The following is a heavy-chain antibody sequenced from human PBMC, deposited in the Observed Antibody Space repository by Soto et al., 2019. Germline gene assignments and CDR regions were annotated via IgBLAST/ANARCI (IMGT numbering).Heavy chain of an antibody. J-gene: IGHJ4*02. CDR3: ATSTSSSWQNDY. V-gene: IGHV1-69*01. CDR1: GGTFNTFA. Sequence: QVQLEQSGAEVKKPGSSVKVSCKDSGGTFNTFAISWVRQAPGQGLEWIGGIIPIFETANYAQRLQDRLTITADESTRTAYMELSRLTSDDTAIYFCATSTSSSWQNDYWGLGTLVVVSS. D-gene: IGHD6-13*01. CDR2: IIPIFETA.